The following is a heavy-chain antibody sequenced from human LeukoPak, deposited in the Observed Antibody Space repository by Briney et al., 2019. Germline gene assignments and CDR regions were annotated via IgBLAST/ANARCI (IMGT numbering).Heavy chain of an antibody. J-gene: IGHJ3*02. CDR1: GYTFTSYD. V-gene: IGHV1-8*01. Sequence: ASVKVSCKASGYTFTSYDINWVRQATGQGLEWMGWMNPNSGNTGYAQKFQGRVTMTRNTSISAAYMELSSLRSEDTAVYYCARLNILTGYRAFDAFDIWGQGTMVTVSS. CDR3: ARLNILTGYRAFDAFDI. CDR2: MNPNSGNT. D-gene: IGHD3-9*01.